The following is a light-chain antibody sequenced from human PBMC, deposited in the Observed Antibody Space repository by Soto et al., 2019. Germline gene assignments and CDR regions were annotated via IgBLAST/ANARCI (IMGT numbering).Light chain of an antibody. CDR3: QQFDDLTFI. V-gene: IGKV1-33*01. CDR2: DAS. Sequence: DIKMTQSPSSLSASVGDRVTITCQASQDINNYLNWYQQKPGKAPKLLIYDASDLESGVPSRFSGSGSGTDFTLTISSLQPEDIATYYCQQFDDLTFIFGQGTRLETK. CDR1: QDINNY. J-gene: IGKJ5*01.